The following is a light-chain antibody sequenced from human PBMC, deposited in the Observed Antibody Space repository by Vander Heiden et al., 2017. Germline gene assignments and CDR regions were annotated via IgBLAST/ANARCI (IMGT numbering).Light chain of an antibody. CDR1: QSVSSN. Sequence: ILPTQPPPTLSVSPGERATLSCRASQSVSSNLAWYQQKPGQAPRRLIYGASTRATGIPARFSGSGSGTEFTLTISSLQSEDFAVYYCQQYNDWPRTFGQGTKVEIK. CDR3: QQYNDWPRT. J-gene: IGKJ1*01. V-gene: IGKV3-15*01. CDR2: GAS.